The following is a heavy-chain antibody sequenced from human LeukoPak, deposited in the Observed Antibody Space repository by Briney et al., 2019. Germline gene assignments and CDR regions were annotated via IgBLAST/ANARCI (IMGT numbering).Heavy chain of an antibody. CDR2: IHYSGSI. D-gene: IGHD3-10*01. CDR3: ASQKTLVRGAIRWFNASDI. CDR1: GGTISSNNYF. Sequence: SETLSLTCTVSGGTISSNNYFWGWIRQPPGKGLEWIGIIHYSGSIYYSPSLKSRLSISIDTSKNQFSLKLSSVTAADTAVYYCASQKTLVRGAIRWFNASDIWGQGTVVTVSS. J-gene: IGHJ3*02. V-gene: IGHV4-39*01.